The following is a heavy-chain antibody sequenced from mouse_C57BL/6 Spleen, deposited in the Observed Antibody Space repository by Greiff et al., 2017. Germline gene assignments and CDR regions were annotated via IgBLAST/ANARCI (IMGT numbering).Heavy chain of an antibody. CDR1: GYTFTSYW. J-gene: IGHJ2*01. D-gene: IGHD1-1*01. Sequence: QVQLQQPGAELVMPGASVKLSCKASGYTFTSYWMHWVKQRHGQGLEWIGEIDPSDSYTNYNQKFKGKSTLTVDKSSSTAYMQLSSLTSEDSAVYYCARSPHYYGSSNFDYWGQGTTLTVSS. CDR2: IDPSDSYT. V-gene: IGHV1-69*01. CDR3: ARSPHYYGSSNFDY.